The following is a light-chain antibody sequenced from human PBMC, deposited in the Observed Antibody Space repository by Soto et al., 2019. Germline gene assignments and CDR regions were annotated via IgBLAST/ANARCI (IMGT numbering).Light chain of an antibody. J-gene: IGKJ1*01. CDR2: AAT. Sequence: DIQLTQSPSSLSASVGDRVTITCRASQTIDTYVNWYQHKPGTAPKVLIYAATYLQNGVPSRFSGTGSGADFTLTISSLQPEDFATYYCRQNFNFPRTFGQGTRWIS. CDR3: RQNFNFPRT. V-gene: IGKV1-39*01. CDR1: QTIDTY.